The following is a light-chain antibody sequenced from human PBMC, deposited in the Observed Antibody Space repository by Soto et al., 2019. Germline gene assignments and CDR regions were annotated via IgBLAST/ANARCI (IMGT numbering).Light chain of an antibody. CDR1: SSNLGDNT. CDR3: AAWDASLDGYV. J-gene: IGLJ1*01. V-gene: IGLV1-44*01. Sequence: QSALTQPPSASGTPGQGVTISCSTSSSNLGDNTVNWYQQVPGTAPKLLIYDYDQRPSGVPDRFSGSKSGTSASLAISGLQSEDEADYYCAAWDASLDGYVFGTGTKVTVL. CDR2: DYD.